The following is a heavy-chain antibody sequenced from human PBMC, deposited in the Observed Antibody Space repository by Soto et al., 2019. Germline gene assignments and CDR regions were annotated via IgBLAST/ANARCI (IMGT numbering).Heavy chain of an antibody. D-gene: IGHD2-2*01. Sequence: PSETLSLTCTVSGGSISSGGYYWSWIRQHPGKGLEWIGYIYYSGSTYYNPSLKSRVTISVDTSKNQFSLKLSSVTAADTAVYYCARGVVPRLNYFDYWGQGTLVTVSS. CDR3: ARGVVPRLNYFDY. CDR2: IYYSGST. V-gene: IGHV4-31*03. J-gene: IGHJ4*02. CDR1: GGSISSGGYY.